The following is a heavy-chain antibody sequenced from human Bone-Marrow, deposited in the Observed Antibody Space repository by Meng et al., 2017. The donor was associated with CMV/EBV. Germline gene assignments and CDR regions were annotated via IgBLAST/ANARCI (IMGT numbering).Heavy chain of an antibody. Sequence: GESLKISCAASGFTFSSYGMYWVRQAPGKGLEWVAFIRYGGSNKYYADSVKGRFTISRDNSKTTLYLQMNSLRAEDTAVYYCAKDLEFSQYYDFWSGRYGMDVWGQGNTVTVSS. J-gene: IGHJ6*02. V-gene: IGHV3-30*02. CDR1: GFTFSSYG. D-gene: IGHD3-3*01. CDR2: IRYGGSNK. CDR3: AKDLEFSQYYDFWSGRYGMDV.